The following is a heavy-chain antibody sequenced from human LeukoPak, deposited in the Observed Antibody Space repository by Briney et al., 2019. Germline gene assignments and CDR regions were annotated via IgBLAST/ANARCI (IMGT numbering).Heavy chain of an antibody. Sequence: PSETLSLTCTVSGGSISSYYWSWIRQPPGKALEWIGYAYYNGSTNYNPSLKSRVTISVDTSKNQFSLRLSSVTAADSAVYYCARERRDGYKVYFDYWGQGTLVTVSS. CDR1: GGSISSYY. CDR3: ARERRDGYKVYFDY. CDR2: AYYNGST. V-gene: IGHV4-59*01. J-gene: IGHJ4*02. D-gene: IGHD5-24*01.